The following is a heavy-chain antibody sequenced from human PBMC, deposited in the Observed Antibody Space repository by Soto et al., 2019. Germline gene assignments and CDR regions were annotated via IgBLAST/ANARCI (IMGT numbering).Heavy chain of an antibody. CDR3: ARVYCSGGSCYGNGY. Sequence: ASVKVSCKASGYTFTSYAMHWVRQAPGQRLAWMGWINAGNGNTKYSQKFQGRVTITRDTSASTAYMELSSLRSEDTAVYYCARVYCSGGSCYGNGYWGQGTLVTVSS. D-gene: IGHD2-15*01. V-gene: IGHV1-3*01. CDR2: INAGNGNT. J-gene: IGHJ4*02. CDR1: GYTFTSYA.